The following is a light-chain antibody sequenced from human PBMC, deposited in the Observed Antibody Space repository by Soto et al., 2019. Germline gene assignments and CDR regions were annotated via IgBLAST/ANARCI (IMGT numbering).Light chain of an antibody. Sequence: EIVMTQSPATLSVSPGERATRSCRASQSVSSNLAWYQQKPGQAPRLLIYDASNRATGIPDRFSGGGSGTDFTLTISRLEPEDFAVYYCQQCGSSPWTFGQGTKVDI. CDR3: QQCGSSPWT. CDR2: DAS. V-gene: IGKV3-20*01. J-gene: IGKJ1*01. CDR1: QSVSSN.